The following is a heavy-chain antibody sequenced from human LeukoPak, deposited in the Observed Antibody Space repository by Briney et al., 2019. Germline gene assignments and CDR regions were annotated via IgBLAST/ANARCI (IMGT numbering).Heavy chain of an antibody. V-gene: IGHV3-21*01. J-gene: IGHJ4*02. CDR3: ARPYYYDSSGYYY. Sequence: VKPVGSLRLSCAALRFNFRRYNMNGIRQSPRKGLDGVSSISSSSSYIYYADSVKGRFTISRENAKNSLYLQMNSLRAEDTAVYYCARPYYYDSSGYYYWGQGTLVTVSS. D-gene: IGHD3-22*01. CDR1: RFNFRRYN. CDR2: ISSSSSYI.